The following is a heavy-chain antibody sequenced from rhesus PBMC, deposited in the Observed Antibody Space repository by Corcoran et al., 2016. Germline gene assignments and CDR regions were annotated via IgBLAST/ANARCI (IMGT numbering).Heavy chain of an antibody. J-gene: IGHJ4*01. V-gene: IGHV2-95*01. CDR3: ARAPHPSGTTFGY. CDR1: GFSISTTGAH. CDR2: IYWNDGK. D-gene: IGHD1-20*01. Sequence: QVTLKESGPALVKPTQTLTLTCTFSGFSISTTGAHVGWNRQPPGKALEWLATIYWNDGKYYSTSLKSRLTISKDTSKNQVVLTMTNMDPVDTATYYCARAPHPSGTTFGYWGQGVLVTVSS.